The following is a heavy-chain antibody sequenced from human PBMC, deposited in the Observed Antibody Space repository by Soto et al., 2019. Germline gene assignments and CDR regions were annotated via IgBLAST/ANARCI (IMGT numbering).Heavy chain of an antibody. J-gene: IGHJ3*02. V-gene: IGHV4-39*01. CDR1: GGSIRSDSYY. CDR2: FYYGGST. D-gene: IGHD2-15*01. CDR3: AVNNYWSRGRCLDMAFDI. Sequence: QLQLQESGPGLVKPSETLSLTCTVSGGSIRSDSYYWGWIRQPPGKGLEWIGSFYYGGSTYYNPSPKSRVIISDNTTSNKFSPKLSPVTAEESAVYYGAVNNYWSRGRCLDMAFDIWGQGTMVPASA.